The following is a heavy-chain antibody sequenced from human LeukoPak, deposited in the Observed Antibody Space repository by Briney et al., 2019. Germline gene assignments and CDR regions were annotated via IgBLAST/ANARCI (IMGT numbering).Heavy chain of an antibody. CDR1: GFTFSSYA. Sequence: GGSLRLSCAASGFTFSSYAMHWVRQAPGKGLEGVAVISYDGSNKYYADSVKGRFTISRDNSKNTLYLQMNSLRAEDTAVYYCARLNRAMVRGVPDYWGQGTLVTVSS. V-gene: IGHV3-30*04. D-gene: IGHD3-10*01. CDR3: ARLNRAMVRGVPDY. J-gene: IGHJ4*02. CDR2: ISYDGSNK.